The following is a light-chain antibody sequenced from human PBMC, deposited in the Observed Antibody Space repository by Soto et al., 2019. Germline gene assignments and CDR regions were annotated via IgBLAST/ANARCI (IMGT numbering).Light chain of an antibody. Sequence: QSALTQPASVSGSPGQSITISCTGTSSDVGTYNYVSWYQQHPGKAPKLIIYEVSNRPSGISNRFSGSKSGNTASLTISGLQAEDEADYYCNSYTRNSTPRFGTGTKLTVL. CDR2: EVS. CDR3: NSYTRNSTPR. CDR1: SSDVGTYNY. V-gene: IGLV2-14*01. J-gene: IGLJ1*01.